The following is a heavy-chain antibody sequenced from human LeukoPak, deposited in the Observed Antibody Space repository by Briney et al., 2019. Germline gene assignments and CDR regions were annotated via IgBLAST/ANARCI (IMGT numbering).Heavy chain of an antibody. D-gene: IGHD3-3*01. CDR2: ISYDGSNK. V-gene: IGHV3-30*18. CDR1: GFTFSGYG. Sequence: PGRSLRLSCAASGFTFSGYGMHWVRQAPGKGLEWVAVISYDGSNKYYADSVKGRFTISRDNSKNTLYLQMNSLRAEDTAVYYCAKGRTIFGVVPTYYYYYYMDVWGKGTTVTVSS. CDR3: AKGRTIFGVVPTYYYYYYMDV. J-gene: IGHJ6*03.